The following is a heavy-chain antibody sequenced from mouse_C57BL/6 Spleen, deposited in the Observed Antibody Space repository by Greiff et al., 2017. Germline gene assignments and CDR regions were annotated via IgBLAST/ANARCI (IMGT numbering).Heavy chain of an antibody. D-gene: IGHD2-4*01. V-gene: IGHV5-9*01. CDR2: ISGGGGNT. J-gene: IGHJ1*03. CDR1: GFTFSSYT. Sequence: EVMLVESGGGLVKPGGSLKLSCAASGFTFSSYTMSWVRQTPEKRLEWVATISGGGGNTYYPDSVKGRFTISRDNAKNTLYLQMSSLRSEDTALYDCARQAPITTEAWGTGTTVTVSS. CDR3: ARQAPITTEA.